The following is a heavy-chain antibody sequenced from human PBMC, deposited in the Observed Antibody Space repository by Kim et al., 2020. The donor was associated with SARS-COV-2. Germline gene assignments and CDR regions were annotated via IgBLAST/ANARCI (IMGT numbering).Heavy chain of an antibody. D-gene: IGHD4-17*01. Sequence: DSVKGRFTISRDNSKNTLYLQMNSVRAEDTAVYYCAREVDYGALFDAFDIWGQGTMVTVSS. CDR3: AREVDYGALFDAFDI. J-gene: IGHJ3*02. V-gene: IGHV3-66*01.